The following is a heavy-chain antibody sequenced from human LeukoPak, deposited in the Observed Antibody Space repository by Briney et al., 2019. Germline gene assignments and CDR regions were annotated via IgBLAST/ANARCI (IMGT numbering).Heavy chain of an antibody. V-gene: IGHV3-23*01. D-gene: IGHD5-18*01. Sequence: GGSLRLSCAASGFTFSNYGMSWVRQAPGKGPEWVSAISGGGGTTYYADSVKGRFTISRDNSRNTLYLQINSLRADDTAVYYCAREEGYIYGLLDYWGQGTLVTVSS. CDR2: ISGGGGTT. J-gene: IGHJ4*02. CDR1: GFTFSNYG. CDR3: AREEGYIYGLLDY.